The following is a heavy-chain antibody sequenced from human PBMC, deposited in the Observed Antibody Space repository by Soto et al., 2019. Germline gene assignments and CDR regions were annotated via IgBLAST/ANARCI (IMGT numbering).Heavy chain of an antibody. CDR3: ARTSYYDSSGHHDAFDI. Sequence: ASVKVSCKASGYTFTSYGISWVRQAPGQGLEWMGWISGYNDNTNYAQKFQGRVTMTTDTSTSTAYMDLRSLRSDDTAVYYCARTSYYDSSGHHDAFDIWG. V-gene: IGHV1-18*01. CDR2: ISGYNDNT. CDR1: GYTFTSYG. J-gene: IGHJ3*02. D-gene: IGHD3-22*01.